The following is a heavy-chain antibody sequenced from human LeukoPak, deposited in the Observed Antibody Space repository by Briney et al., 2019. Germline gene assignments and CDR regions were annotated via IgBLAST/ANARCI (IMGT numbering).Heavy chain of an antibody. CDR1: GFTFSTYS. Sequence: GGSLRLSCAASGFTFSTYSMNWVRQAPGKGLEWVSYISSSSSTMYYADSVKGRFTISRDNAKNSLYLQMNSLRDEDTAVHYCAKDNYMVGSGWFDPWGQGTLVTVSS. CDR2: ISSSSSTM. J-gene: IGHJ5*02. D-gene: IGHD4-11*01. CDR3: AKDNYMVGSGWFDP. V-gene: IGHV3-48*02.